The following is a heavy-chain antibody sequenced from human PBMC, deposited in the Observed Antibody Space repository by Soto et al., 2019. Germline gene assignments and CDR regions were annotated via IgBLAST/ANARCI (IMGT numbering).Heavy chain of an antibody. J-gene: IGHJ6*02. Sequence: PGESLKISCKGSGYSFTSYWIGWVRQMPGKGLEWMGIIYPGDSDTRYSPSFQGQVTISADKSISTAYLQWSSLKASDTAMYYCATTYDFWSGGSNYYYYGMDVWGQGTTVTVSS. CDR2: IYPGDSDT. D-gene: IGHD3-3*01. V-gene: IGHV5-51*01. CDR1: GYSFTSYW. CDR3: ATTYDFWSGGSNYYYYGMDV.